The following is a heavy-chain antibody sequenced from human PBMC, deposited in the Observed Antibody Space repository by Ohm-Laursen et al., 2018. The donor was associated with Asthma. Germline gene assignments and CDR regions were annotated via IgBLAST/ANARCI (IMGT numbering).Heavy chain of an antibody. CDR2: LSGPGTKT. CDR1: GFTVSSNYH. CDR3: AKRGSYFDY. Sequence: SLRLSCTATGFTVSSNYHMCWVRQAPGKGLEWVSCLSGPGTKTYNVDSVTGRFTISRDNSKNTLYLQMNSLRAEDTAVYYCAKRGSYFDYWGQGTLVTVSS. J-gene: IGHJ4*02. D-gene: IGHD1-26*01. V-gene: IGHV3-23*01.